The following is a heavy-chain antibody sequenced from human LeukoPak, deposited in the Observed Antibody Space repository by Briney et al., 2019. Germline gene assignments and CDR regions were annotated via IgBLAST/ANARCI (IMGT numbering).Heavy chain of an antibody. D-gene: IGHD6-13*01. CDR2: IYPGDSDT. J-gene: IGHJ4*02. CDR1: GYSFAAYW. Sequence: GESLKISCKGSGYSFAAYWIGWVRQMPGKGLEWMGIIYPGDSDTRYNPSFQGQVTISADKSISTAYLQWSSLKASDTAIYYCARHTSSWSREDFWGQGTLVTVSS. V-gene: IGHV5-51*01. CDR3: ARHTSSWSREDF.